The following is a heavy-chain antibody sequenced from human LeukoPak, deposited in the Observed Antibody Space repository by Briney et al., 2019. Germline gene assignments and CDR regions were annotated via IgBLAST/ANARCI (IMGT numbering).Heavy chain of an antibody. V-gene: IGHV3-23*01. Sequence: GGSLRLSCSAYGFTFSSYARSWVRQAPGKGLEWLSAISGSGGSTYYADSVKGRFTITRDNSKNTLYLQMNSLRAEDTAVYYCAKGGDYYGSGRDYYYGIDVWGPWTTVTVSS. CDR1: GFTFSSYA. CDR2: ISGSGGST. D-gene: IGHD3-10*01. CDR3: AKGGDYYGSGRDYYYGIDV. J-gene: IGHJ6*02.